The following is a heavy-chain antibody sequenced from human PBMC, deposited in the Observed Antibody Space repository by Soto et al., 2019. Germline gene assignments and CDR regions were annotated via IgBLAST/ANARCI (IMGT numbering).Heavy chain of an antibody. Sequence: SQTLSLTCAISGDSVSSNSAAWNWIRQSPSRGLEWLGRTYFRSRWYNDYAVSVKSRISVNPDTSKNQFSLQLKSVTAADTAVYYCARPGSSHSLQGWFDSWGQGTLVTVSS. J-gene: IGHJ5*02. CDR2: TYFRSRWYN. D-gene: IGHD3-3*01. CDR3: ARPGSSHSLQGWFDS. CDR1: GDSVSSNSAA. V-gene: IGHV6-1*01.